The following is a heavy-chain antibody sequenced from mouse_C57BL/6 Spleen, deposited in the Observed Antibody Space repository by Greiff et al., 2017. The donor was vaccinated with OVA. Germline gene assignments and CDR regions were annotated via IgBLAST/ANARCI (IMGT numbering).Heavy chain of an antibody. D-gene: IGHD4-1*01. Sequence: EVNVVESGEGLVKPGGSLKLSCAASGFTFSSYAMSWVRQTPEKRLEWVAYISSGGDYIYYADTVKGRFTISRDNARNTLYLQMSSLKSEDTAMYYCTREGLNWARFFDYWGQGTTLTVSS. CDR3: TREGLNWARFFDY. CDR1: GFTFSSYA. CDR2: ISSGGDYI. V-gene: IGHV5-9-1*02. J-gene: IGHJ2*01.